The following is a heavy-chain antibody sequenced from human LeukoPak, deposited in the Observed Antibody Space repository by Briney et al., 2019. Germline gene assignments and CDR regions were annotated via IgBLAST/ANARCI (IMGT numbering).Heavy chain of an antibody. CDR1: GYTFTSYD. Sequence: GASVKVSCKASGYTFTSYDINWVRQATGQGLEWMGWMNPNSGNTGYAQKFQGRVTITRNTSISTAYMELSSLRSEDTAVYYCARGKPSSSRLFLVYYYMDVWGKGTTVTVSS. CDR2: MNPNSGNT. D-gene: IGHD6-13*01. V-gene: IGHV1-8*03. CDR3: ARGKPSSSRLFLVYYYMDV. J-gene: IGHJ6*03.